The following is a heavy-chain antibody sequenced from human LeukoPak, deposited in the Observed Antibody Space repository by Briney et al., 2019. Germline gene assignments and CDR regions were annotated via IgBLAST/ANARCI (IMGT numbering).Heavy chain of an antibody. V-gene: IGHV3-23*01. CDR1: GFTFSDYY. CDR3: AKSSAAMRTTWFDP. D-gene: IGHD2-2*01. J-gene: IGHJ5*02. Sequence: GGSLRLSCAASGFTFSDYYMSWVRQAPGKGLEWVSAISGSGGSTYYADSVKGRSTISRDNSKNTLYLQMNSLRAEDTAVYYCAKSSAAMRTTWFDPWGQGTLVIVSS. CDR2: ISGSGGST.